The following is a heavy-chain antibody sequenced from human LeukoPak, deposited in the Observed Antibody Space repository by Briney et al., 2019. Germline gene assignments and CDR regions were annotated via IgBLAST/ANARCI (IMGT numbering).Heavy chain of an antibody. J-gene: IGHJ4*02. V-gene: IGHV4-34*01. CDR3: ARGRAGSGLMIN. CDR2: INHSGYT. D-gene: IGHD2-8*01. Sequence: PSETLSLTCAVYGGSFSGYYWNWIRQPPGRGLEWIGEINHSGYTNYNPSLKSRVTISVDTSKNQFSLKVSSVTAADTAVYYCARGRAGSGLMINWGQETLVPVSS. CDR1: GGSFSGYY.